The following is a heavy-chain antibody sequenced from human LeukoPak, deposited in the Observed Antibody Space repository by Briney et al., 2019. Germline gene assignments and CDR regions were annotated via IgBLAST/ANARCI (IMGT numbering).Heavy chain of an antibody. CDR1: GFTFSSYD. CDR2: IGTAGDT. V-gene: IGHV3-13*01. D-gene: IGHD3-16*01. Sequence: GGSLRLSCAASGFTFSSYDMHWVRQATGKGLEWVSAIGTAGDTYYPGSVKGRFTISRDNSKNTLYLQMNSLRAEDTAVYYCAREYDYVPSEDYWGQGTLVTVSS. J-gene: IGHJ4*02. CDR3: AREYDYVPSEDY.